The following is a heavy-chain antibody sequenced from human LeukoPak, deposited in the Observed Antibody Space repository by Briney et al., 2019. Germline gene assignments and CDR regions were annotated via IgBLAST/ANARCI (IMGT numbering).Heavy chain of an antibody. CDR1: GGSISSYY. CDR2: IYYSGST. CDR3: ARALYSSDLDY. Sequence: SETLSLTCTVSGGSISSYYWSWIRQPPGKGLEWIGYIYYSGSTNYNPSLKSRVTISVDTSKNQFPLKQSSVTAADTAVYYCARALYSSDLDYWGQGTLVTVSS. V-gene: IGHV4-59*01. J-gene: IGHJ4*02. D-gene: IGHD6-19*01.